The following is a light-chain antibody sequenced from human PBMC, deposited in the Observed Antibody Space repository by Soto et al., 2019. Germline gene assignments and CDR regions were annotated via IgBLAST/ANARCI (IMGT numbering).Light chain of an antibody. J-gene: IGKJ2*01. Sequence: ESVLTQSPGTLSLSPGERAALSCRASQSVSSSYLAWYQQKSGQAPRLLIYAASTRATGIPDRFSGSGSGTDFTLTISRLETEDFAVYFCQLYVSSPPRYTFGQGTKLEIK. CDR1: QSVSSSY. CDR3: QLYVSSPPRYT. CDR2: AAS. V-gene: IGKV3-20*01.